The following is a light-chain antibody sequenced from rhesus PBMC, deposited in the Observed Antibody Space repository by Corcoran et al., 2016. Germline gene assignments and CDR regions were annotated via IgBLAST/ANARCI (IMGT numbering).Light chain of an antibody. CDR3: QHYYDNPLT. V-gene: IGKV1S12*01. J-gene: IGKJ4*01. CDR1: QNIYSN. CDR2: TAY. Sequence: DIQMTQSPSALSASVGDRVTISCRASQNIYSNLAWYQQKPGKAPKLLIYTAYSLQTGFPSRLSGSGSGTDFTLTISSLQPEDSAAYYCQHYYDNPLTFGGGTKVEIK.